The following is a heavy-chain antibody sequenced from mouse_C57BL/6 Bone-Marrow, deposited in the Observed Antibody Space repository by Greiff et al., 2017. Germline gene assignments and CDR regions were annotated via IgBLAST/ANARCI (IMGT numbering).Heavy chain of an antibody. CDR3: VPADDYPFAY. Sequence: QVQLQQPGAELVRPGTSVKLSCKASGYTFTSYWMHWVKQRPGQGLEWIGVIDPSDSYTTYNQKFKGKATLTVDSSSSTAYMQLRILTSEDSAVYDCVPADDYPFAYWGQGTLVTVTA. J-gene: IGHJ3*01. D-gene: IGHD2-4*01. CDR1: GYTFTSYW. CDR2: IDPSDSYT. V-gene: IGHV1-59*01.